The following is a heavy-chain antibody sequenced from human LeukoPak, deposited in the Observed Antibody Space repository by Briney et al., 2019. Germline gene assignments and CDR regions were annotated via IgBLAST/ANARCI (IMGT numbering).Heavy chain of an antibody. D-gene: IGHD6-13*01. V-gene: IGHV4-61*09. CDR3: ARESSSWSPERRNDY. J-gene: IGHJ4*02. CDR1: GGSISSGSYY. CDR2: IYRSGST. Sequence: PSETLSLTCTVSGGSISSGSYYWSWIRQPAGKRLEWIGHIYRSGSTNYNPSLKSRVTISVDTSKNQFSLKLSSVTAADTAVYYCARESSSWSPERRNDYWGQGTLVTVSS.